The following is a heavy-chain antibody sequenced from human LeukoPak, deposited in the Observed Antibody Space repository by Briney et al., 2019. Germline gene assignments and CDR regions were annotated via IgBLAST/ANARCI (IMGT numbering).Heavy chain of an antibody. J-gene: IGHJ4*02. CDR3: ARDKIGYSYGSDY. CDR2: INPNSGGT. Sequence: GASVKVSCKASGYTFTGYYMHWVRQAPGQGLEWMGWINPNSGGTNYAQKFQGRVTMTRDTSISTAYMELSRLRSDDTAVYYCARDKIGYSYGSDYWGQGTLVTASS. V-gene: IGHV1-2*02. CDR1: GYTFTGYY. D-gene: IGHD5-18*01.